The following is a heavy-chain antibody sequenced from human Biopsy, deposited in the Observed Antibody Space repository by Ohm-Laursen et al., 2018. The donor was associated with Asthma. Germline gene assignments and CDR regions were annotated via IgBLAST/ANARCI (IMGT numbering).Heavy chain of an antibody. V-gene: IGHV4-59*01. D-gene: IGHD2-21*02. CDR1: AASISSYY. CDR2: IYYSGST. J-gene: IGHJ4*02. Sequence: GTLSLTCFVPAASISSYYYSWIRQPPGKGLEWIGHIYYSGSTNYQPSLKSRVTISVDTSKNQFSLKLRSVTAADAAVYYCARGISRVTGLFDHFDSWGQGTLVTVSS. CDR3: ARGISRVTGLFDHFDS.